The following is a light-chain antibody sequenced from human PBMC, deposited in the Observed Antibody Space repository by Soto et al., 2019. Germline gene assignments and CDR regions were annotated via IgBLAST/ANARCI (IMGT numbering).Light chain of an antibody. CDR2: GAS. CDR3: HQYGSSPQA. J-gene: IGKJ3*01. V-gene: IGKV3-20*01. CDR1: QSVTRSF. Sequence: EIVLTQSPGTLSLSPGERVTLSCRASQSVTRSFLAWYQQKPGQAPRLLIYGASSRATGIPDWFSGSGSGTDFTLTISRLEPEDFAVYYWHQYGSSPQAFGPGTKVDIK.